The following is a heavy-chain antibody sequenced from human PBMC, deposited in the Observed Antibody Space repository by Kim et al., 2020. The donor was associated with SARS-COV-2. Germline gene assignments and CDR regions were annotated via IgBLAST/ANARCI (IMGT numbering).Heavy chain of an antibody. J-gene: IGHJ6*02. CDR3: AREFRGSGWYRTEGGMDV. CDR2: IGTAGDT. Sequence: GGSLRLSCAASGFTFSSYDMHWVRQATGKGLEWVSAIGTAGDTYYQGSVKGRFTISRENDKNSLYLQMNSLRAGDTAVYYCAREFRGSGWYRTEGGMDVWGQGTTVTVSS. CDR1: GFTFSSYD. V-gene: IGHV3-13*04. D-gene: IGHD6-19*01.